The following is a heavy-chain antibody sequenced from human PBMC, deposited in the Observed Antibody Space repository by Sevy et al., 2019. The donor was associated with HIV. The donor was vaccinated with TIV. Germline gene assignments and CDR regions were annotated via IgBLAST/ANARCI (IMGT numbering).Heavy chain of an antibody. CDR3: ARGKSGYGYALNY. CDR1: GFTVNSNY. J-gene: IGHJ4*02. CDR2: IHSDDTT. D-gene: IGHD5-18*01. V-gene: IGHV3-66*01. Sequence: GGSLRLSCAASGFTVNSNYMTWVRQAPGKGLEGVSVIHSDDTTYHADSVKDRFTISRDNFKNTLYLHMGGLRAGDTAVYYCARGKSGYGYALNYWGQGTLVTVSS.